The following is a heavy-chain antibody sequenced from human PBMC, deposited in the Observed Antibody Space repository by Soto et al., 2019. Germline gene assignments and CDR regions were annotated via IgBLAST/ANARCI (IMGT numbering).Heavy chain of an antibody. CDR2: IYHSGST. CDR3: VVYQLLFDWFDP. Sequence: KQSQTLSLTCAVSGGSISSSNWWSWVRQPPGKGLEWIGEIYHSGSTNYNPSLKSRVTISVDKSKNQFSLKLSSVTAADTAVYYCVVYQLLFDWFDPWGQGTLVTVSS. CDR1: GGSISSSNW. D-gene: IGHD2-2*01. J-gene: IGHJ5*02. V-gene: IGHV4-4*02.